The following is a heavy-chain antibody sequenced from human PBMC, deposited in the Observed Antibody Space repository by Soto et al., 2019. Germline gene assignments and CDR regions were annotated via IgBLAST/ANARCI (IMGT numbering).Heavy chain of an antibody. CDR1: GGSISSYY. V-gene: IGHV4-59*01. J-gene: IGHJ6*02. Sequence: QVQLQESGPGLVKPSETLSLTCTVSGGSISSYYWSWIRQPPGKGLEWIGYIYYSGSTNYNPSLKSRVTISXXXSXXXXXXXXXXXXXXXXXXXXXXXXXXXSXXXYYYGMDVWGQGTTVTVSS. CDR3: XXXXXXSXXXYYYGMDV. CDR2: IYYSGST.